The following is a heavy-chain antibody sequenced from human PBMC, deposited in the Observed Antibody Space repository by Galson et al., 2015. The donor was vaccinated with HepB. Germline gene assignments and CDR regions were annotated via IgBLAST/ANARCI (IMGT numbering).Heavy chain of an antibody. CDR2: ISYDGSNK. D-gene: IGHD4-17*01. CDR3: AKGGRTTVTRNNWFDP. Sequence: SLRLSCAASGFTFSSYGMHWVRQAPGKGLEWVAVISYDGSNKYYADSVKGRFTISRDNSKNTLYLQMNSLRAEDTAVYYCAKGGRTTVTRNNWFDPWGQGTLVTVSS. V-gene: IGHV3-30*18. CDR1: GFTFSSYG. J-gene: IGHJ5*02.